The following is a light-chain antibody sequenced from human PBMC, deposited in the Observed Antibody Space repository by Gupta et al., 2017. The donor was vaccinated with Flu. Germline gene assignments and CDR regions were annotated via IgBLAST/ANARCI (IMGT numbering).Light chain of an antibody. CDR3: SSHAGSTRYV. V-gene: IGLV2-8*01. Sequence: QSALTQPPSASGSPGQSVPISCTGTSSDVGGYNYVSWYQQHPGKAPKLMIYEVSKRPSGVPDRFSASKSGNTASLTVSGLQTEDEADYYCSSHAGSTRYVFGTGTKVTVL. J-gene: IGLJ1*01. CDR2: EVS. CDR1: SSDVGGYNY.